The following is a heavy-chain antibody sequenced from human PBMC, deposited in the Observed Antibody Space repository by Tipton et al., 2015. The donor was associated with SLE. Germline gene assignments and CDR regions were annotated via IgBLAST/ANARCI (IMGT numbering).Heavy chain of an antibody. D-gene: IGHD6-13*01. CDR2: ISYDGGYK. Sequence: SLRLSCAASGFTFSSYAMSWVRQAPGKGLERVAVISYDGGYKYYADSLKGRFTISRDNSKNTLYLQMNSLRVEDTAVYYCAKDLQQLAYDAFDIWGQGTMVTVSS. J-gene: IGHJ3*02. CDR3: AKDLQQLAYDAFDI. CDR1: GFTFSSYA. V-gene: IGHV3-30*18.